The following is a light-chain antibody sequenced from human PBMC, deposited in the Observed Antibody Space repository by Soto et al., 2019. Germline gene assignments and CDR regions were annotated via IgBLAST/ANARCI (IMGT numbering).Light chain of an antibody. J-gene: IGKJ2*02. CDR3: QQRSNWPPWT. CDR2: NAS. Sequence: EIVLTQSTATLSLSLGERATLSCRASQSVSSYLSWYQKKPGQAPRLLSDNASNKATGIPARFSGSGSGTDFTLTISSLEPEDFAVYYCQQRSNWPPWTFGQGTKLEIK. CDR1: QSVSSY. V-gene: IGKV3-11*01.